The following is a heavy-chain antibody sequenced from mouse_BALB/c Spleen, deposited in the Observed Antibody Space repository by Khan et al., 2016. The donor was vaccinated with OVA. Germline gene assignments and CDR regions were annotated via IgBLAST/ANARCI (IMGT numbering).Heavy chain of an antibody. D-gene: IGHD1-1*01. CDR1: GYTFTSYW. CDR3: ARSNYYGRSLCAMDY. CDR2: MGPGSGSA. J-gene: IGHJ4*01. V-gene: IGHV1S41*01. Sequence: DLVEPGASVKLSCKASGYTFTSYWINWTKERPGQGLEWIGQMGPGSGSAYYNELFKGKATLTVDTSSSTVESQLSSLSSEDSAVYFCARSNYYGRSLCAMDYWGQGTSVTVSS.